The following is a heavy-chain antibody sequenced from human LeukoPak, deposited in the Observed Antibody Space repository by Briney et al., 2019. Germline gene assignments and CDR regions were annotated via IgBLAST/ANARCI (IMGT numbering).Heavy chain of an antibody. D-gene: IGHD2-21*01. CDR3: ARDSQNIVVVFHFDY. J-gene: IGHJ4*02. V-gene: IGHV3-30*04. CDR2: ISYDGSNK. CDR1: GFTFSSYA. Sequence: GGSLRLSCAAPGFTFSSYAMHWVRQAPGKGLEWVAVISYDGSNKYYADSVKGRFTISRDNSKNTLYLQMNSLRAEDTAVYYCARDSQNIVVVFHFDYWGQGTLVTVSS.